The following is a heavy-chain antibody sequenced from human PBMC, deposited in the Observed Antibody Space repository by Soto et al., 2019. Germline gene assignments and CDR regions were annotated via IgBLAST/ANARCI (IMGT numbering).Heavy chain of an antibody. V-gene: IGHV3-23*01. D-gene: IGHD3-10*01. J-gene: IGHJ6*02. CDR2: ISGRGGIT. Sequence: GSLRLSCAASGFTVGDHSMSWVRQAPGKGLEWVSVISGRGGITYYEDSVKGRFTISRDNAKNTLYLQMKSLRAEDTAVYYCAKGLLIMVRKVIIPPQYYYGMDVWGQGTTVTVSS. CDR1: GFTVGDHS. CDR3: AKGLLIMVRKVIIPPQYYYGMDV.